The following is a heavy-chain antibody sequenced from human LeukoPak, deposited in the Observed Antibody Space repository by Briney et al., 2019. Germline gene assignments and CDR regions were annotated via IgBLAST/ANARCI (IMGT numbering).Heavy chain of an antibody. CDR1: GYTFTGYY. Sequence: GASVKVSCKASGYTFTGYYMHWVRQAPGQGLEGMGWINPNSGGTNYAQKFQGRVTMTRDTSISTAYMELSRLRSDDTAVYYCARALAPYYYGSGSYSWFDPWGQGTLVTVSS. J-gene: IGHJ5*02. CDR2: INPNSGGT. V-gene: IGHV1-2*02. CDR3: ARALAPYYYGSGSYSWFDP. D-gene: IGHD3-10*01.